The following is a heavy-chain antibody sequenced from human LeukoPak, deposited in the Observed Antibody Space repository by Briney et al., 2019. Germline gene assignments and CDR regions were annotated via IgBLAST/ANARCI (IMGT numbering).Heavy chain of an antibody. J-gene: IGHJ6*03. CDR2: FDPEDGET. V-gene: IGHV1-24*01. CDR3: ATGRHCSGGSCYPYYYYMDV. CDR1: GYTLTELS. Sequence: GASVKVSCKVSGYTLTELSMRWVRQAPGKGLEWMGGFDPEDGETIYAQKFQGRVTMTEDTSTDTAYMELSSLRSEDTAVYYCATGRHCSGGSCYPYYYYMDVWGKGTTVTVSS. D-gene: IGHD2-15*01.